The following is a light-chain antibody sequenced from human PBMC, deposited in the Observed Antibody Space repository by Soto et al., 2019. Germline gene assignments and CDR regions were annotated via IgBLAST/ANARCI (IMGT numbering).Light chain of an antibody. V-gene: IGKV1-5*03. CDR1: QTIDSW. J-gene: IGKJ1*01. CDR3: QQSYSTLWT. Sequence: IQMTQSPSTLSASVGDRVTITCRASQTIDSWLAWYKKRQGKPPNLMIYKASTLASGVPSRFSGSGSGTDFTITISSLQPEDCETYDCQQSYSTLWTFGQGTKVDIK. CDR2: KAS.